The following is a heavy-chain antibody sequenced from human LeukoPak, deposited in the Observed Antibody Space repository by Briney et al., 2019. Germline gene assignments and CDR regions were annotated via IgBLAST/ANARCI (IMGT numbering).Heavy chain of an antibody. D-gene: IGHD6-13*01. CDR1: GFTFSSYS. CDR2: ISSSSSYI. J-gene: IGHJ3*02. CDR3: ARLTIAGGFDI. Sequence: GGSLRLSCAASGFTFSSYSMNWVRQAPGKGLEWVSSISSSSSYIYYADSVKGRFTISRDNAENSLYLQMNSLRAEDTAVYYCARLTIAGGFDIWGQGTMVTVSS. V-gene: IGHV3-21*01.